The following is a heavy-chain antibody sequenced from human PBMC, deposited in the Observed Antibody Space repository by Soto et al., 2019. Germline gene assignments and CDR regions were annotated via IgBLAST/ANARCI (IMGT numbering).Heavy chain of an antibody. V-gene: IGHV1-46*01. CDR3: AREIVVSTTYGDYFDY. CDR2: INPSGGNT. D-gene: IGHD2-15*01. Sequence: GASVKVSCKASGYTFTSYYMHWVRQAPGQGLEWMGIINPSGGNTSYAQKFQGRVTMTRDTSTSTVYMELSSLRSEDTAVYYCAREIVVSTTYGDYFDYWGQGTLVTVSS. CDR1: GYTFTSYY. J-gene: IGHJ4*02.